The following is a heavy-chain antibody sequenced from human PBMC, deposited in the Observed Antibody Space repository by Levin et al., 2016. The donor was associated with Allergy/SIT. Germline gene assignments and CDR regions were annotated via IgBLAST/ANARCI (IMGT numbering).Heavy chain of an antibody. CDR3: ARDPEWEFLFDY. V-gene: IGHV3-30-3*01. D-gene: IGHD3-10*01. Sequence: WIRQPPGKGLEWVAVISYDGSNKYYADSVKGRFTISRDNSKNTLYLQMNSLRAEDTAVYYCARDPEWEFLFDYWGQGTLVTVSS. J-gene: IGHJ4*02. CDR2: ISYDGSNK.